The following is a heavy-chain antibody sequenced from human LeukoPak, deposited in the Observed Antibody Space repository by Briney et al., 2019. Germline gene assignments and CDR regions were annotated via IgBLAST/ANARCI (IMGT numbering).Heavy chain of an antibody. CDR1: RFTFTDYG. CDR3: ARDWCGGGSCYYFDH. CDR2: IWYDGSGK. D-gene: IGHD2-15*01. J-gene: IGHJ4*02. Sequence: PGGSLRLSCAASRFTFTDYGMHWVRQPPGKGLEWVALIWYDGSGKYYADSVKGRFTISRDNSKNTLYLQMNSLRAEDTAVYYCARDWCGGGSCYYFDHWGQGTLVTVSP. V-gene: IGHV3-33*01.